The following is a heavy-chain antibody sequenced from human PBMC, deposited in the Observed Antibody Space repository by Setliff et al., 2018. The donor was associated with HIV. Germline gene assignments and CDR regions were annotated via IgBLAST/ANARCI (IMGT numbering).Heavy chain of an antibody. CDR1: GYTFLSYG. CDR3: ARGGYCSGGSCYPLNDYFYYMDV. J-gene: IGHJ6*03. V-gene: IGHV1-18*01. D-gene: IGHD2-15*01. Sequence: ASVKVSCKASGYTFLSYGTSWVRQAPGQGLEWMGWISAYNGNTNYAQMLQGRVTMTTDTSTSTAYMELRSLRSDDTAVYYCARGGYCSGGSCYPLNDYFYYMDVWGKGTTVTVSS. CDR2: ISAYNGNT.